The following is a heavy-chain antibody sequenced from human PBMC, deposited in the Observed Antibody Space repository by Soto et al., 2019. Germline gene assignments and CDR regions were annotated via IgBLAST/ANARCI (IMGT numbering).Heavy chain of an antibody. CDR2: ISSSSSYI. Sequence: GGSLSLSCAASGLTFSSYSITWVRKAPGKGLKGVSSISSSSSYIYYADSVKGRFTISRDNAKNSLYLQMNSLRAEDTAVYYCVRSGSYSYYYYMDVWGKGTTVTVSS. J-gene: IGHJ6*03. D-gene: IGHD3-10*01. CDR1: GLTFSSYS. CDR3: VRSGSYSYYYYMDV. V-gene: IGHV3-21*01.